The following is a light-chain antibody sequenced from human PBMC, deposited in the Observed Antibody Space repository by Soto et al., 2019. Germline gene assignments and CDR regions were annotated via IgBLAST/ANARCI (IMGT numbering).Light chain of an antibody. CDR2: DAS. CDR1: PSVSNS. CDR3: QQRNQWPPVT. V-gene: IGKV3-11*01. Sequence: ESVLTQSPATLSLSPGERATLSCRASPSVSNSLAWYQHKPGQAPRLLIYDASNMATGVPTRFSGSGSGTDFTLTISRLEPEDFAVYYCQQRNQWPPVTFGGGNRLEIK. J-gene: IGKJ4*01.